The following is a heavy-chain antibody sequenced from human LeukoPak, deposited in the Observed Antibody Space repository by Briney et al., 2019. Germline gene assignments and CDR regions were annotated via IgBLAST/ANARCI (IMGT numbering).Heavy chain of an antibody. J-gene: IGHJ3*02. Sequence: GGSLRLSCAASGFTFSSYGMHWVRQAPGKGLEWVAVISYDGSNKYYADSVKGRFTISRDNSKNTLYLQMNSLRAEDTAVYYCANVGILTYYYGSGRAASDAFDIWGQGTMVTVSS. CDR2: ISYDGSNK. CDR3: ANVGILTYYYGSGRAASDAFDI. D-gene: IGHD3-10*01. V-gene: IGHV3-30*18. CDR1: GFTFSSYG.